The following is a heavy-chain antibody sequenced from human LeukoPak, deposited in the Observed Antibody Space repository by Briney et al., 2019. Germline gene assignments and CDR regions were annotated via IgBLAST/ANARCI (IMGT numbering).Heavy chain of an antibody. J-gene: IGHJ4*02. V-gene: IGHV3-7*01. CDR2: IKEDGSEK. CDR1: GFTFSRYW. D-gene: IGHD1-26*01. CDR3: ASWDLR. Sequence: GGSLRLSCAAPGFTFSRYWMSWVRQAPGKGLEWVAEIKEDGSEKYYVDSVKGRFTFSRDNAKNSLYLQMNSLRAEDTAVYYCASWDLRWGRGTLVTVSS.